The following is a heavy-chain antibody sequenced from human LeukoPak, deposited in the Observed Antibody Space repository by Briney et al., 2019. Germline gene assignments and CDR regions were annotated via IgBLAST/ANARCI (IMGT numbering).Heavy chain of an antibody. Sequence: GGSLRLSCAASGFTFSTYGMHWVRQAPGKGLEWVAFIRCDGSNKYYADSVKGRFTISRDNSKNTLYLQMSSLRAEDTAVYYCAKGPEVRGVIAILKTGEKGALDYWGQGTLVTVSS. CDR1: GFTFSTYG. J-gene: IGHJ4*02. CDR3: AKGPEVRGVIAILKTGEKGALDY. V-gene: IGHV3-30*02. CDR2: IRCDGSNK. D-gene: IGHD3-10*01.